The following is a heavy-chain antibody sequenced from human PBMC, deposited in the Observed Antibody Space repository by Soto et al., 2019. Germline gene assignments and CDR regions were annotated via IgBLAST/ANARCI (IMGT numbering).Heavy chain of an antibody. Sequence: PGGSLRLSCAASGFTFSSYGMHWVRQAPGKGLEWVAVIWYDGSNKYYADSVKGRFTISRDNSNNNFSLKVNSVSAADTAVYFCARRSPINVAEDGFGIYWYDSWGQGTLVTVSS. CDR2: IWYDGSNK. CDR3: ARRSPINVAEDGFGIYWYDS. V-gene: IGHV3-33*01. J-gene: IGHJ5*01. CDR1: GFTFSSYG. D-gene: IGHD6-13*01.